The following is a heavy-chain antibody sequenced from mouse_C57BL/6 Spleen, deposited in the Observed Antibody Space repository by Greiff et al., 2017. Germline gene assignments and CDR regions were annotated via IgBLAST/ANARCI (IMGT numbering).Heavy chain of an antibody. D-gene: IGHD2-3*01. J-gene: IGHJ4*01. CDR2: IYPGDGDT. Sequence: QVQLQQSGAELVKPGASVKISCKASGYAFSSYWMNWVKQRPGRGLEWIGQIYPGDGDTNYNGKFKGKATLTADKSSSTAYLQLSSLTSEDSAVYCCAREIDGYYAMDYWGQGTSVTVSS. CDR1: GYAFSSYW. CDR3: AREIDGYYAMDY. V-gene: IGHV1-80*01.